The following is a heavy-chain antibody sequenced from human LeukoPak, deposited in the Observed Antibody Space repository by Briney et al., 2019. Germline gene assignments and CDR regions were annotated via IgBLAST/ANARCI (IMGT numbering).Heavy chain of an antibody. CDR1: GGSFSGYY. D-gene: IGHD2-2*01. V-gene: IGHV4-34*01. J-gene: IGHJ6*02. CDR3: ARGGRYQLLLGRYYYGMDV. CDR2: INHSGST. Sequence: SETLSLTCAVYGGSFSGYYWSWIRQPPGKGLEWIGEINHSGSTNYNPSLKSRVTISVDTSKNQFSLKLSSVTAADTAVYYCARGGRYQLLLGRYYYGMDVWGQGTTVTVSS.